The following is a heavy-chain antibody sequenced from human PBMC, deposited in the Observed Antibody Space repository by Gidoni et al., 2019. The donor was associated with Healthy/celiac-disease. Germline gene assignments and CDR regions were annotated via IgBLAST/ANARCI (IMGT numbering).Heavy chain of an antibody. J-gene: IGHJ5*02. CDR1: GGTCCSYA. CDR3: AGGWGVVPEYNWFDP. Sequence: QVQLVQSGAVVKKPGSSVKVSCKASGGTCCSYATSWVRQAPGQGLEWMGGIIPILGTANYAQKYQGRVTMTADESTSTAYMELSSLRSEDTAVYYGAGGWGVVPEYNWFDPWGQGTLVTVSS. CDR2: IIPILGTA. V-gene: IGHV1-69*01. D-gene: IGHD2-2*01.